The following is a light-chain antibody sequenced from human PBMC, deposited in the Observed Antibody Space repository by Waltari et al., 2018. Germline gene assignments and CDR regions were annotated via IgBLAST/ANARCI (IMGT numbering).Light chain of an antibody. CDR3: MQSIQLPLT. J-gene: IGKJ4*01. Sequence: DIVMTQTPLSLSVTPGQPASISCRSSQSLLHSDGKTYLYWYLQKPGQSPHLLSYEVSNRFSGVPDRFSGSGSGTDFTLKISRVEAEDVGVYYCMQSIQLPLTFGGGTKVEIK. CDR2: EVS. CDR1: QSLLHSDGKTY. V-gene: IGKV2D-29*02.